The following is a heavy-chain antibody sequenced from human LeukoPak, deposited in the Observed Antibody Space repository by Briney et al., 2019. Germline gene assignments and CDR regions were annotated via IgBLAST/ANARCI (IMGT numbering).Heavy chain of an antibody. CDR2: IYYSGST. J-gene: IGHJ4*02. D-gene: IGHD5/OR15-5a*01. V-gene: IGHV4-59*12. Sequence: PSETLSLTCTVSGGSISSYYWSWIRQPPGKGLEWIGYIYYSGSTNYSPSLKSRVTISVDTSKNQFSLKLSSVTAADTAVYYCARDSALRGQGIDYWGQGTLVTVSS. CDR1: GGSISSYY. CDR3: ARDSALRGQGIDY.